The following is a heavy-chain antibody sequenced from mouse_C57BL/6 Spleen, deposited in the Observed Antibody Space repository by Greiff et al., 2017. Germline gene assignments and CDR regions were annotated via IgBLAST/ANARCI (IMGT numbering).Heavy chain of an antibody. CDR2: RLPGSGST. D-gene: IGHD2-5*01. V-gene: IGHV1-9*01. J-gene: IGHJ3*01. CDR3: ARSYYSNYGWFAY. Sequence: QVQLQQSGPELMKPGASVKLSCTATGYTFTGYWIEWVKQRPGHGLEWIGERLPGSGSTNYNEKFKGKATFTADTSSNTAYMQLSNRTTEDSAIYYCARSYYSNYGWFAYGGQGTLVTDSA. CDR1: GYTFTGYW.